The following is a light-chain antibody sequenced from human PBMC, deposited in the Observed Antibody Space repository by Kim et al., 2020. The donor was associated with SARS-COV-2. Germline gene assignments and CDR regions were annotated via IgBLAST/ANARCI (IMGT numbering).Light chain of an antibody. J-gene: IGKJ1*01. CDR1: QSISSY. CDR3: QQYKTSPWT. CDR2: KAS. V-gene: IGKV1-5*03. Sequence: AYVGDRVTITCRASQSISSYLAWYQQKPGQAPELLIYKASILESGVPSRFSGSGSGTEFTLTISSLQPDDFASFYCQQYKTSPWTFGQGTKVDIK.